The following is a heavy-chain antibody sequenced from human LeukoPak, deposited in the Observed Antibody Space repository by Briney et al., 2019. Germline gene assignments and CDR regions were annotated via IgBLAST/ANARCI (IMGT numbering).Heavy chain of an antibody. CDR1: GYSFSSYY. Sequence: GESLKISCKGSGYSFSSYYIGWVRQMPGKGLGWMGIIYPGDSDTRYSPSFQGQVTISADKSISTAYLQWSSLKASDTAIYYCARPRRGYSGAFDMWGQGTMVTVSS. J-gene: IGHJ3*02. V-gene: IGHV5-51*01. CDR2: IYPGDSDT. D-gene: IGHD2-15*01. CDR3: ARPRRGYSGAFDM.